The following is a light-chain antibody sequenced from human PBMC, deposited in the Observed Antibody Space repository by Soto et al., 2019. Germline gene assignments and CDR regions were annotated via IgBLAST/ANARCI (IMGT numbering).Light chain of an antibody. J-gene: IGKJ5*01. V-gene: IGKV3-11*01. CDR2: DAS. CDR1: QSVGSF. Sequence: EIVLTQSPATLSLSPGERSTLSCMASQSVGSFLAWYQQKPGQAPRLLIYDASNRATGIPARFSGSGSGTDFSLTISSLEPEDFAVYYCQQRKNWPITFGQGTRLEI. CDR3: QQRKNWPIT.